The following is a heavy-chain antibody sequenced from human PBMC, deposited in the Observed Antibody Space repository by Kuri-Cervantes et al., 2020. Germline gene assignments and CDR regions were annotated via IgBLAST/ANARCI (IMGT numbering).Heavy chain of an antibody. CDR1: GYTFTSYY. V-gene: IGHV1-46*01. J-gene: IGHJ5*02. CDR2: INPSGGST. Sequence: ASVKVSCKASGYTFTSYYMHWVRQAPGQGLEWMGIINPSGGSTSYAQKFQGRVTMTRDTSTSTVYMELSSLRFEDTAVYYCARGTDLTTVTASEWFDTWGQGTLVTVSS. D-gene: IGHD4-17*01. CDR3: ARGTDLTTVTASEWFDT.